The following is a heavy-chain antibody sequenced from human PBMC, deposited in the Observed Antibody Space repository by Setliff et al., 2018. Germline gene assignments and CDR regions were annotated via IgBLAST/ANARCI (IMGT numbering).Heavy chain of an antibody. CDR2: INTSGGST. CDR1: GYRFTRYY. J-gene: IGHJ4*02. Sequence: GASVKVSCKTSGYRFTRYYVHWVRQAPGQGLEWMGIINTSGGSTSFAQKFQGRVTMTRDTSTSTVYMELSSLTSDDTAVYYCAKGLPLGRVQNWNYFDRWGQGTLVTVSS. D-gene: IGHD1-1*01. CDR3: AKGLPLGRVQNWNYFDR. V-gene: IGHV1-46*01.